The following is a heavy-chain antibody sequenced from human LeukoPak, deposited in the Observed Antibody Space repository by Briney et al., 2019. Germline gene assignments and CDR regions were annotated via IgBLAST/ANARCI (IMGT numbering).Heavy chain of an antibody. CDR3: AREGFDY. Sequence: PGGSLRLSCAASGFTFSSCGMSWVRQSPGKGLEWVSAITGSGGSTYYADSVKGRFTISRDNAKNSVYLQMNSLRAEDTAVYYCAREGFDYWGQGTLVTVSS. J-gene: IGHJ4*02. CDR2: ITGSGGST. V-gene: IGHV3-23*01. CDR1: GFTFSSCG.